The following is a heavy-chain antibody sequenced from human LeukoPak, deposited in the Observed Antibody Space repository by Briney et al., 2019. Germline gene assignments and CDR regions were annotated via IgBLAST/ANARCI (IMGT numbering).Heavy chain of an antibody. CDR2: INNDGVST. Sequence: PGGSLRLSCATSGFTLSSYWMHWVRQVPGKGLEWLSRINNDGVSTSYADSVKGRFTISRDNAKNSLYLQMNSLRAEDTAVYYCARDASSSWYHLHYWGQGTLVTVSS. CDR1: GFTLSSYW. CDR3: ARDASSSWYHLHY. D-gene: IGHD6-13*01. V-gene: IGHV3-74*01. J-gene: IGHJ4*02.